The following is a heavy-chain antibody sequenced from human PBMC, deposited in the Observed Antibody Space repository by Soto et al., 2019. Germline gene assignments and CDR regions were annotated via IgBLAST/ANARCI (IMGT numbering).Heavy chain of an antibody. CDR1: GFTFSSYG. Sequence: PGGSLRLSCATSGFTFSSYGMHWVRQAPGKGLEGVALISYDGSNKYYADSVKGRFNISRDNSKNTLYLQMNSLRAEDTAVYYCAKDVVVXATPGLGDYYYYYGMDVWGPGTTVTVSS. V-gene: IGHV3-30*18. CDR3: AKDVVVXATPGLGDYYYYYGMDV. D-gene: IGHD1-26*01. CDR2: ISYDGSNK. J-gene: IGHJ6*02.